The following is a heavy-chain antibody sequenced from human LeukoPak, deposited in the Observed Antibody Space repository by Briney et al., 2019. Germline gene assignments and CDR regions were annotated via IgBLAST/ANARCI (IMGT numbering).Heavy chain of an antibody. D-gene: IGHD6-13*01. CDR3: ARDFFEVVKQQLDEVGY. Sequence: GGSLRLSCAASGFTFSSYAMSWVRQAPGKGLEWVSAISGSGGSTYYADSVKGRFTISRDNAKNSLYLQMNSLRAEDTAVYYCARDFFEVVKQQLDEVGYWGQGTLVTVSS. V-gene: IGHV3-23*01. J-gene: IGHJ4*02. CDR1: GFTFSSYA. CDR2: ISGSGGST.